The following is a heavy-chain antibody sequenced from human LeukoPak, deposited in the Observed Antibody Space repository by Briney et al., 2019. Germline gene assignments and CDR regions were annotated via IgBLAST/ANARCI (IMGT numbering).Heavy chain of an antibody. CDR2: INHSGST. CDR3: ASGKGGSGSYWAFDY. J-gene: IGHJ4*02. CDR1: GGSFSGYY. D-gene: IGHD3-10*01. V-gene: IGHV4-34*01. Sequence: SETLSLTCAVYGGSFSGYYWSWIRQPPGKGLEWIGEINHSGSTNYNPSLKSRVTISVDTSKNQFSLKLSSVTAADTAVYYCASGKGGSGSYWAFDYWGQGTLVTVSS.